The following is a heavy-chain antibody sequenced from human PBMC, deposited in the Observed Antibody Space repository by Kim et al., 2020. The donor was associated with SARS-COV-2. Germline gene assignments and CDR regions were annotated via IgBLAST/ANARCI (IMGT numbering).Heavy chain of an antibody. Sequence: GESLKISCQGSGNSFSTSWIAWVGQMPGRGLEWMGVIWPGDSTVKYNPSFEGHITISADHSIDTVYLEWLNLRASDSATYFCAHRGAAAAYAMNVWGQGTTVTVS. J-gene: IGHJ6*02. CDR1: GNSFSTSW. D-gene: IGHD6-25*01. CDR3: AHRGAAAAYAMNV. CDR2: IWPGDSTV. V-gene: IGHV5-51*01.